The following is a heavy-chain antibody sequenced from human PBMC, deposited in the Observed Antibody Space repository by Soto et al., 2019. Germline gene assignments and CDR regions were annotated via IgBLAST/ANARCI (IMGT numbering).Heavy chain of an antibody. CDR2: ISPSGSYI. Sequence: GGSLRLSCAASVFTFTDYSMNWFRQAPGKGLEWVSSISPSGSYIYYGDSVKGRFTISRDNAKKSLYLQMDSLRAEDTAVYYCAREGSSYDYWGQGTLVTVSS. D-gene: IGHD1-26*01. CDR1: VFTFTDYS. J-gene: IGHJ4*02. CDR3: AREGSSYDY. V-gene: IGHV3-21*01.